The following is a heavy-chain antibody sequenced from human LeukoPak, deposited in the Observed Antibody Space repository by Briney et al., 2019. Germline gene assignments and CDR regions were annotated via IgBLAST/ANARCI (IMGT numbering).Heavy chain of an antibody. J-gene: IGHJ6*03. Sequence: PGGSLRLSCAASGFTFSSYGMHWVRQAPGKGLEWVAVISYDGSNKYYADPVKGRFTISRDNSKNTLYLQMNSLRAEDTAVYYCAKEGVTMVRGVRAGRWYYYYMDVWGKGTTVTVSS. CDR1: GFTFSSYG. CDR2: ISYDGSNK. D-gene: IGHD3-10*01. CDR3: AKEGVTMVRGVRAGRWYYYYMDV. V-gene: IGHV3-30*18.